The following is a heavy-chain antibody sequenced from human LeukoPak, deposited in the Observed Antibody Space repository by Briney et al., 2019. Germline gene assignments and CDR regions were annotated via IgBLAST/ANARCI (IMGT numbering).Heavy chain of an antibody. CDR1: GGSIGSYY. Sequence: SETLSLTCTVSGGSIGSYYWSWIRQPPGKGLEWIGYIYYSGSTNYNPSLKSRVTISVDTSKNQFSLKLSSVTAADTAVYYCARDLVYPDAFDIWGQGTMVTVSS. CDR3: ARDLVYPDAFDI. J-gene: IGHJ3*02. CDR2: IYYSGST. D-gene: IGHD2-8*01. V-gene: IGHV4-59*01.